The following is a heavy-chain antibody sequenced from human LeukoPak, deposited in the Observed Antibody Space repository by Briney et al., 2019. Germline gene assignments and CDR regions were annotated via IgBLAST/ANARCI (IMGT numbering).Heavy chain of an antibody. CDR2: ISSSSSYI. D-gene: IGHD6-19*01. V-gene: IGHV3-21*04. CDR3: ARRRSSGWYKGDDAFDI. CDR1: GFTFSSYS. Sequence: VGTLRLSCAASGFTFSSYSMNWVRQAPGTGLEWVSSISSSSSYIYYADSVKGRFTTSRDNAKKSLYLQMNSLRAEDTAVYHCARRRSSGWYKGDDAFDIWGQGTMVTVSS. J-gene: IGHJ3*02.